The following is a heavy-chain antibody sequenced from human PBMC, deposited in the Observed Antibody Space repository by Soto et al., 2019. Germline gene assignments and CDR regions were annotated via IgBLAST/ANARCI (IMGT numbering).Heavy chain of an antibody. CDR1: GGFVSRGSYY. J-gene: IGHJ5*02. D-gene: IGHD3-10*01. Sequence: SETLSLTCTVSGGFVSRGSYYCSWIRQPPGKGLEWIGYIYYSGSTNYKPSLKSRVTISVDTYKNPFSLRLSSVTDADTAVYYCARDHVVRGVINWFDPWGQGTLVTVSS. CDR2: IYYSGST. CDR3: ARDHVVRGVINWFDP. V-gene: IGHV4-61*01.